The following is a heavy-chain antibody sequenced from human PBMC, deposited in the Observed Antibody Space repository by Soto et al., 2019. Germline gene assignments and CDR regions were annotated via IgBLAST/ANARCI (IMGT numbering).Heavy chain of an antibody. D-gene: IGHD3-10*01. J-gene: IGHJ6*02. CDR1: GGTFSSYA. CDR2: IIPIFGTA. Sequence: SVKVSCKASGGTFSSYAISWVRQAPGQGLEWMGGIIPIFGTANYAQKFQGRVTITADESTSTAYMELSSLRSEDTAVYYCARCYYGSGSYGLNYYYYGMDVWGQGTTVTVSS. CDR3: ARCYYGSGSYGLNYYYYGMDV. V-gene: IGHV1-69*13.